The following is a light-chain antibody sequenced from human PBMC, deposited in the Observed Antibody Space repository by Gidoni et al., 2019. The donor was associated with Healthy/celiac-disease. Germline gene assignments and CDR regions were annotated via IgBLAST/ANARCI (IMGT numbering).Light chain of an antibody. CDR1: QSIISY. J-gene: IGKJ2*01. V-gene: IGKV1-39*01. CDR2: AAS. Sequence: DIQMTQSPSSLSASVGDRVTITCRSSQSIISYLNWYQQKPGKAPKRLIYAASSLQSGVTSRFSGSGSGTDFTLTISSLQPEDFAAYYCQQSYSTLYTFGQGTKLEIK. CDR3: QQSYSTLYT.